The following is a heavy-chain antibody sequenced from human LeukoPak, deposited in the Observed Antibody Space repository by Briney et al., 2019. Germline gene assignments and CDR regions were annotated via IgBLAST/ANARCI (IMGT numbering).Heavy chain of an antibody. V-gene: IGHV4-59*08. CDR3: ARGVDIFDY. CDR1: GGSISSYY. CDR2: IYYSGST. Sequence: NPSETLSPTCTVSGGSISSYYWSWIRQPPGKGLEWIGYIYYSGSTNYNPSLKSRVTISVDTSKNQFSLKLSSVTAADTAVYYCARGVDIFDYWGQGTLVTVSS. J-gene: IGHJ4*02. D-gene: IGHD2-2*03.